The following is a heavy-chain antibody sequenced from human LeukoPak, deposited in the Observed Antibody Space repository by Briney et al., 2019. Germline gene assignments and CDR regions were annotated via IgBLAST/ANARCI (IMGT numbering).Heavy chain of an antibody. CDR2: IKQDGSEG. V-gene: IGHV3-7*01. CDR3: ARGASGHSSNWNFPYYYYYMDA. J-gene: IGHJ6*03. CDR1: GFTFSSYW. Sequence: GGSLRLSCEGSGFTFSSYWMNWVRQAPGKGLEWVANIKQDGSEGYYVDSVKGRFTISRDNAKNSLYLQMNSLRDDDTAMYYCARGASGHSSNWNFPYYYYYMDAWGKGTTVTISS. D-gene: IGHD6-13*01.